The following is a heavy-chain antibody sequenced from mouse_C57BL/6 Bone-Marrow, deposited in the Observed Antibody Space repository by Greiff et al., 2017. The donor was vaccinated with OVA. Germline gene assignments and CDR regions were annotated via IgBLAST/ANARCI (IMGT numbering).Heavy chain of an antibody. Sequence: EVKLQESGAELVRPGASVKLSCTASGFNIKDDYMHWVKQRPEQGLEWIGWIDPENGDTEYASKFQGKATITADTSSNTAYLQLSSLTSEDTAVYYCTKDYYGSSYLYWGQGTTLTVSS. J-gene: IGHJ2*01. V-gene: IGHV14-4*01. CDR3: TKDYYGSSYLY. CDR1: GFNIKDDY. CDR2: IDPENGDT. D-gene: IGHD1-1*01.